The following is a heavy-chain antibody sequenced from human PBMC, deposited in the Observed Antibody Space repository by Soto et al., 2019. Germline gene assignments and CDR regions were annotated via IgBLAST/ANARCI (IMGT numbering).Heavy chain of an antibody. J-gene: IGHJ5*02. CDR1: GYTCTNFG. CDR3: ARGVGSGSYYNQYNWFDP. Sequence: GASVKVSCNASGYTCTNFGISWARQATGRGVEGMGWINVYNGNTKYAQKVQGRVTMTTDTSTSTAYMELRSLRSDDTAVYYCARGVGSGSYYNQYNWFDPWGQGTLVTVSS. D-gene: IGHD3-10*01. CDR2: INVYNGNT. V-gene: IGHV1-18*01.